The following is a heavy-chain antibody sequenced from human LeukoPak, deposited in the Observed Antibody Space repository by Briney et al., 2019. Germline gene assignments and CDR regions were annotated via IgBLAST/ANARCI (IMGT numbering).Heavy chain of an antibody. J-gene: IGHJ4*02. Sequence: GTSLRLSCAASGFTFSSYEMNWVRQAPGKGLEWVSYISNCGRTIYYADSVKGRFTISRDNAKNSLYLQMNSLRAEDTAVYYCVVFAIRYYFDSWGQGTLVTVSS. CDR2: ISNCGRTI. V-gene: IGHV3-48*03. D-gene: IGHD2-8*01. CDR3: VVFAIRYYFDS. CDR1: GFTFSSYE.